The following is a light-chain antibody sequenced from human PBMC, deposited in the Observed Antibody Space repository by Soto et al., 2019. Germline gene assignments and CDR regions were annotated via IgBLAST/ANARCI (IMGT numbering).Light chain of an antibody. CDR3: SSYTSTNTPII. V-gene: IGLV2-14*01. Sequence: QSALTQPASVSGSPGQSITISRIGTHNDIGGYNFVSWYQQHPGKAPELMIFEVSNRPSGVSNRFSGTKSGNTASLTISGLQPEDEAHYYCSSYTSTNTPIIFGGGTKLTVL. CDR1: HNDIGGYNF. CDR2: EVS. J-gene: IGLJ2*01.